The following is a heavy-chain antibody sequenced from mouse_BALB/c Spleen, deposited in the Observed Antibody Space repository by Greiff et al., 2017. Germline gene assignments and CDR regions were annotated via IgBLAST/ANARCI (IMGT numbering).Heavy chain of an antibody. CDR2: IRNKANGYTT. V-gene: IGHV7-3*02. CDR1: GFTFTDYY. D-gene: IGHD1-1*01. CDR3: ARDPTVVAYYYAMDY. J-gene: IGHJ4*01. Sequence: EVQRVESGGGLVQPGGSLRLSCATSGFTFTDYYMSWVRQPPGKALEWLGFIRNKANGYTTEYSASVKGRFTISRDNSQSILYLQMNTLRAEDSATYYCARDPTVVAYYYAMDYWGQGTSVTVSS.